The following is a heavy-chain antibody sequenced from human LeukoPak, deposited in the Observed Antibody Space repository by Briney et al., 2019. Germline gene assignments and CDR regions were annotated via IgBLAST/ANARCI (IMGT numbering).Heavy chain of an antibody. J-gene: IGHJ4*02. CDR3: AKYPGYCSGGSCSPPDYYFDY. CDR1: GFTFNNYG. D-gene: IGHD2-15*01. CDR2: ISGSGGST. Sequence: GGSLRLSCAVSGFTFNNYGMSWVRQAPGKGLGWISGISGSGGSTNYADSVKGRFTISRDNSKTTLYLQMNSLRAEDTAVYYCAKYPGYCSGGSCSPPDYYFDYWGQGSLVTVSS. V-gene: IGHV3-23*01.